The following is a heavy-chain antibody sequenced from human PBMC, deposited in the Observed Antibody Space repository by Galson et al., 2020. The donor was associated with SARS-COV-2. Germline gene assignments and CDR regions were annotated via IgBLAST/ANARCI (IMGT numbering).Heavy chain of an antibody. Sequence: SETLSLTCTVSGGSISSYYWSWIRQPPGKGLEWIGYIYYSGSTNYNPSLKSRVTISVDTSKNQFSLKLSSVTDADTAVYYCAREKYYYDSSGYYHPYYFDYWGQGTLVTVSS. D-gene: IGHD3-22*01. J-gene: IGHJ4*02. CDR3: AREKYYYDSSGYYHPYYFDY. CDR1: GGSISSYY. CDR2: IYYSGST. V-gene: IGHV4-59*01.